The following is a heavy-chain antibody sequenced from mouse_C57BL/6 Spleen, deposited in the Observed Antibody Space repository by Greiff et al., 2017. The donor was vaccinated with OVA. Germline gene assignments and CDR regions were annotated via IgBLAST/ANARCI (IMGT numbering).Heavy chain of an antibody. Sequence: VQLQQSGAELVKPGASVKLSCTASGYTFTDYYMHWVKQRPEQGLEWIGRIDPEDGETNYAPKFQGKATITADKSSNTAYLQLSSLTSEDTAVYYCAKTAQATIAYWGQGTPVTVSA. J-gene: IGHJ3*01. V-gene: IGHV14-2*01. CDR3: AKTAQATIAY. CDR1: GYTFTDYY. CDR2: IDPEDGET. D-gene: IGHD3-2*02.